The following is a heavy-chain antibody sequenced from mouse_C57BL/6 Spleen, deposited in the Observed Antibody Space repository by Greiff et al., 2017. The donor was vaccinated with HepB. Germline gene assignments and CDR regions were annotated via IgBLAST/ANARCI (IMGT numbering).Heavy chain of an antibody. Sequence: QVQLQQPGAELVRPGSSVKLSCKASGYTFTSYWMDWVKQRPGQGLEWIGNIYPSDSETHYNQKFKDKATLTVDKSSSTAYMQLSSLTSEDSAVYYCARGPYYYGSSDWYFDVWGTGTTVTVSS. V-gene: IGHV1-61*01. J-gene: IGHJ1*03. D-gene: IGHD1-1*01. CDR3: ARGPYYYGSSDWYFDV. CDR2: IYPSDSET. CDR1: GYTFTSYW.